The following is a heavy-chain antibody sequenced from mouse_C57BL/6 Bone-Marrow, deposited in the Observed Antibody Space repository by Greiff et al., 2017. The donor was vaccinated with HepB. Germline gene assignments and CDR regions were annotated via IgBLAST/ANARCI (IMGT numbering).Heavy chain of an antibody. CDR2: IYPRSGNT. CDR1: GYTFTSYG. V-gene: IGHV1-81*01. J-gene: IGHJ1*03. Sequence: VQGVESGAELARPGASVKLSCKASGYTFTSYGISWVKQRTGQGLEWIGEIYPRSGNTYYNEKFKGKATLTADKSSSTAYMDLRSLTSEDSAVYFCARSITTVVDWYFDVWGTGTTVTVSS. D-gene: IGHD1-1*01. CDR3: ARSITTVVDWYFDV.